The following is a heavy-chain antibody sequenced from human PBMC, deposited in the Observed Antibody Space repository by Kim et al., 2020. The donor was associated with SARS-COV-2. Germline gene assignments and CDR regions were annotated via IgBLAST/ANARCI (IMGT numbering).Heavy chain of an antibody. J-gene: IGHJ6*02. CDR1: GGTFSSYT. Sequence: SVKVSCKASGGTFSSYTISWVRQAPGQGLEWMGRIIPILGIANYAQKFQGRVTITADKSTSTAYMELSSLRSEDTAVYYCARVPRRGIAAAGTKYYYGMDVWGQGTTVTVSS. V-gene: IGHV1-69*02. D-gene: IGHD6-13*01. CDR2: IIPILGIA. CDR3: ARVPRRGIAAAGTKYYYGMDV.